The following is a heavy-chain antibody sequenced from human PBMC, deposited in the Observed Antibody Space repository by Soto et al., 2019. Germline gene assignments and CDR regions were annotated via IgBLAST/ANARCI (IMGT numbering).Heavy chain of an antibody. CDR2: IGGSGGST. CDR3: AKILDSGGINY. V-gene: IGHV3-23*01. Sequence: GGSLRLSCAASGFTFSSFGMSWVRQAPGKGLEWVSSIGGSGGSTYYADSVKGRFTISRDNSKNTLYVQMNSLRAEDTAVYYCAKILDSGGINYWGQGTLVTVSS. CDR1: GFTFSSFG. J-gene: IGHJ4*02. D-gene: IGHD1-20*01.